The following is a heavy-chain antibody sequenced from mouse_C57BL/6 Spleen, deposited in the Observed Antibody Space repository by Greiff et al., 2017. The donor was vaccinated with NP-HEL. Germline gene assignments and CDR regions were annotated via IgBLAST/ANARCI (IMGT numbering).Heavy chain of an antibody. CDR1: GFSLTSYG. V-gene: IGHV2-6-1*01. D-gene: IGHD1-1*01. CDR2: IWSDGST. Sequence: QVQLKHSGPGLVAPSQSLSITCTVSGFSLTSYGVHWVRQPPGKGLEWLVVIWSDGSTTYNSALKSRLSISKDNSKSQVFLKMNSLQTEDTAMYYCARHYYGSSYGLDVWGTGTTVTVSS. CDR3: ARHYYGSSYGLDV. J-gene: IGHJ1*03.